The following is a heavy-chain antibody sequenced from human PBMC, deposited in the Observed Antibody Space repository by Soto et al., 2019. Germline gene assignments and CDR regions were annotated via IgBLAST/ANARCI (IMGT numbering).Heavy chain of an antibody. CDR1: GFTFSSYG. CDR3: ARDGVVTATNTYYFDY. J-gene: IGHJ4*02. D-gene: IGHD2-21*02. Sequence: LRLSCAASGFTFSSYGMHWVRQAPGKGLEWVAVIWYDGSNKYYADSVKGRFTISRDNSKNTLYLQMNSLRAEDTAVYYCARDGVVTATNTYYFDYWGQGTLVTVSS. V-gene: IGHV3-33*01. CDR2: IWYDGSNK.